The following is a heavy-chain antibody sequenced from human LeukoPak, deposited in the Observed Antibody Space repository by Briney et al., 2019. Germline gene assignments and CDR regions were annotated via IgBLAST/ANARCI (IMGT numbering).Heavy chain of an antibody. D-gene: IGHD1-26*01. J-gene: IGHJ4*02. Sequence: GGSLRLSCAASGFTFSSYAMHWVRQAPGKGLEWVALISYDGSNKYYADSVKGRFTISRDNSKNTLYLQMDSLRAEDTALYYCARDEGGAYIYFWGQGTLVTVSS. CDR2: ISYDGSNK. CDR1: GFTFSSYA. CDR3: ARDEGGAYIYF. V-gene: IGHV3-30*03.